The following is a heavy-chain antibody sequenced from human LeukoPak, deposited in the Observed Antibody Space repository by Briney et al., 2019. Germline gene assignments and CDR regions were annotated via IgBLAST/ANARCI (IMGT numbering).Heavy chain of an antibody. V-gene: IGHV1-18*01. D-gene: IGHD2-2*01. CDR3: ARGDPKPGRGASKIYCSSTSCPGGFDY. CDR2: ISAYNGNT. J-gene: IGHJ4*02. Sequence: ASVKVSCKASGYTFTSYGISWVRQAPGQGLEWMGWISAYNGNTNYAQKLQGRVTMTTDTSTSTAYMELRSLRSDDTAVYYCARGDPKPGRGASKIYCSSTSCPGGFDYWGQGTLVTVSS. CDR1: GYTFTSYG.